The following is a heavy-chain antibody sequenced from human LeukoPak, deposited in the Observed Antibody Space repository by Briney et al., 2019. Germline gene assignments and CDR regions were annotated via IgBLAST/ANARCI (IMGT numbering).Heavy chain of an antibody. V-gene: IGHV1-18*01. D-gene: IGHD3-22*01. J-gene: IGHJ4*02. Sequence: ASVKVSCKASGYTFTSYGISWVRQAPGQGLEWMGWISAYNGNTNNAQKLQGRVTMTTDTSTSTAYMELRSLRSDYTAVYYCAREVAGYYYDSSGPPGYWGQGTLVTVSS. CDR1: GYTFTSYG. CDR3: AREVAGYYYDSSGPPGY. CDR2: ISAYNGNT.